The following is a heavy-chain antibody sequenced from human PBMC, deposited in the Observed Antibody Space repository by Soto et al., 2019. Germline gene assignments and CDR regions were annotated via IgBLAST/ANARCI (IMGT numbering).Heavy chain of an antibody. V-gene: IGHV3-11*01. CDR1: GFPFSDHY. CDR2: ISDSGITK. Sequence: GGSLRLSFSASGFPFSDHYMSWIRPAPGKGLEWVSYISDSGITKYYADSVKGRFTISRDNAKNSLSLQMNSLRAEDTAVYYCARPGPNYDGLTDSWGRGILVTVSS. D-gene: IGHD5-12*01. J-gene: IGHJ4*02. CDR3: ARPGPNYDGLTDS.